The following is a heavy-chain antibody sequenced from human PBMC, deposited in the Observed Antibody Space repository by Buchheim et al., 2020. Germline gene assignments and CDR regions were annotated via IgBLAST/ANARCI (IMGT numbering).Heavy chain of an antibody. CDR3: AREYSSSSGKAFDY. J-gene: IGHJ4*02. CDR2: ISSSRSTI. D-gene: IGHD6-6*01. V-gene: IGHV3-48*02. Sequence: EVQLVESGGGLVQPGGSLRLSCAASGFTFSSYSMNWVRPAPGKGLEWVSYISSSRSTIYYADSVKGRFTISRDNAQNSLFLQMNSLRDEDTAVYYWAREYSSSSGKAFDYWGQGTL. CDR1: GFTFSSYS.